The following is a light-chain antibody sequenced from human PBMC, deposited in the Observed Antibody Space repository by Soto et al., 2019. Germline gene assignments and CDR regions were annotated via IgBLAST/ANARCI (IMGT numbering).Light chain of an antibody. V-gene: IGKV3-15*01. CDR3: QQYHNWPIT. CDR2: DAS. J-gene: IGKJ5*01. CDR1: QSVSSN. Sequence: EIVMTQSPATLSVSPGDIATLSCRASQSVSSNLAWHQQKPGQAPRILMYDASTRATGISARFSGSGSGTEFTLTISSLQAEDFAVYYCQQYHNWPITFGQGTRLEI.